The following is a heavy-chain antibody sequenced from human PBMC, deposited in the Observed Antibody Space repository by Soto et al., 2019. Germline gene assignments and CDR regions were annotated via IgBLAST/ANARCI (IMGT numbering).Heavy chain of an antibody. D-gene: IGHD7-27*01. CDR3: ARVAPTWGSNAFGI. V-gene: IGHV1-2*06. CDR2: INLDTGVT. J-gene: IGHJ3*02. Sequence: ASVKVSCKASGYTFSGYSMNWVRQAPGQGLEWVGRINLDTGVTSYAQKFQGRVTMTRDTSVNTAHLEVNRLTSDDTAVYYCARVAPTWGSNAFGIWGQGTKVTVSS. CDR1: GYTFSGYS.